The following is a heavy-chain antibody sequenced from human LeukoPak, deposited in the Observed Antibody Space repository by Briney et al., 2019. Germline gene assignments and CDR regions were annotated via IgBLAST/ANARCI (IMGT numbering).Heavy chain of an antibody. D-gene: IGHD4-17*01. CDR1: GFTFSSYE. CDR2: ISSSGSTI. V-gene: IGHV3-48*03. J-gene: IGHJ3*02. CDR3: AIDHGDDDAFDI. Sequence: GGSLRLSCAASGFTFSSYEMSWVRQAPGEGLGWVSYISSSGSTIYYADSVKGGVTISRDSAKNSLYLQMNSLRAEDTAVYYCAIDHGDDDAFDIWGLGTMVTVSS.